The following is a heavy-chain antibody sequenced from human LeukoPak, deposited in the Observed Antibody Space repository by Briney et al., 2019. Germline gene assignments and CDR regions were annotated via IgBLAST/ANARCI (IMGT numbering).Heavy chain of an antibody. CDR1: GGSISSYY. V-gene: IGHV4-59*08. Sequence: PSETLSLTCTVSGGSISSYYWSWFRQPPGKGLEWTGYIYYSGSTNYNPSLKSRVTISVDTSKNQFSLKLSSVTAADTAVYYCARQGYGDYYDYWGQGTLVTVSS. D-gene: IGHD4-17*01. J-gene: IGHJ4*02. CDR2: IYYSGST. CDR3: ARQGYGDYYDY.